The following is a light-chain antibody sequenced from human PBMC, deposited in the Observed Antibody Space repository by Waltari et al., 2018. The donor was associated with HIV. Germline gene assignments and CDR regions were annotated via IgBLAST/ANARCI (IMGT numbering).Light chain of an antibody. CDR3: CSYAGRYTYV. CDR1: SSDVGGYNY. Sequence: QSALTQPRSVAGSPGQSVTISCTGTSSDVGGYNYVSWYQHHPGKAPKFMIYDVTKRPSGVLERFSGSKSGITVSLTISGRQSEDDADYYCCSYAGRYTYVFGTWTKVTVL. V-gene: IGLV2-11*01. CDR2: DVT. J-gene: IGLJ1*01.